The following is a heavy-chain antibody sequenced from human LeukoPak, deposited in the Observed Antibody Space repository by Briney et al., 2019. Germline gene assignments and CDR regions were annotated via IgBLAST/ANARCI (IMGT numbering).Heavy chain of an antibody. CDR1: GYGFTSYW. CDR3: ARRESSGWYKNWFDP. D-gene: IGHD6-19*01. Sequence: GEALQSCCQGAGYGFTSYWMGWVRPMPGKGGGGMGIIYPGDSATRYSPSFQGQVTISADKSISTAYLQWSSLTASDTPMYYCARRESSGWYKNWFDPWGQGTLVTVSS. V-gene: IGHV5-51*01. CDR2: IYPGDSAT. J-gene: IGHJ5*02.